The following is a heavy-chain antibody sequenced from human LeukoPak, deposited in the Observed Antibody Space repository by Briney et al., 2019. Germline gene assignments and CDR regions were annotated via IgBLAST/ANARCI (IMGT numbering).Heavy chain of an antibody. D-gene: IGHD3-22*01. CDR2: IYYSGSS. Sequence: KPSETLTLTCTVSGGSISSYYWSWIRQPPGKGLEWIGYIYYSGSSNYNPSLKSRVTISKDTSKTQFSLRLSSVTAADTAVYYCARARLDSSGRFDYWGQGTPVTVSS. CDR1: GGSISSYY. J-gene: IGHJ4*02. CDR3: ARARLDSSGRFDY. V-gene: IGHV4-59*01.